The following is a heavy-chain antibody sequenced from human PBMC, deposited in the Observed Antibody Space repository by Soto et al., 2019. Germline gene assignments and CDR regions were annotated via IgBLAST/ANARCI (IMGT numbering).Heavy chain of an antibody. CDR1: GGSISSGGYY. J-gene: IGHJ6*04. Sequence: SETLSLTCTVSGGSISSGGYYWSWIRQHPGKGLEWIGYIYYSGSTYYNPSLKSRVTMSVDTSKNQFSLKLSSVTAADTAVYYCARSPGTGTCLSYHYFHAGRAKRTTVIVSS. D-gene: IGHD1-1*01. V-gene: IGHV4-31*03. CDR3: ARSPGTGTCLSYHYFHAG. CDR2: IYYSGST.